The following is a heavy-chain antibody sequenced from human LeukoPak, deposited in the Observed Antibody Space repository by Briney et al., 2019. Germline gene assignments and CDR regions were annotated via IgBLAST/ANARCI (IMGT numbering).Heavy chain of an antibody. J-gene: IGHJ4*02. CDR3: ARDFSYSGVVSDYFDY. Sequence: PSETLSLTCTVSGGSISSGSYYWSWIRQPAGKGLEWIGRIYTSGSTNYNPSLKSRVTISVDTSKNQFSLKLSSVTAADTAVYYCARDFSYSGVVSDYFDYWGQGTLVTVSS. D-gene: IGHD3-3*01. CDR1: GGSISSGSYY. V-gene: IGHV4-61*02. CDR2: IYTSGST.